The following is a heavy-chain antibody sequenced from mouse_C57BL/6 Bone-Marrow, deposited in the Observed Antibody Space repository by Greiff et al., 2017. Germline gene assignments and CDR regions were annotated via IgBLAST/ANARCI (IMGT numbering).Heavy chain of an antibody. V-gene: IGHV1-72*01. D-gene: IGHD2-2*01. J-gene: IGHJ4*01. CDR1: VYTFTSYW. Sequence: QVQLQQPGAELVKPGASVKLSCKASVYTFTSYWMHWVKQRPGRGLVWIGRIDPNSGGTKYNAKFKSKATLTVDKPSSTAYMQLSSLTCENSAVYYCARPLLWLRYAMDYWGQGTSVTVSS. CDR2: IDPNSGGT. CDR3: ARPLLWLRYAMDY.